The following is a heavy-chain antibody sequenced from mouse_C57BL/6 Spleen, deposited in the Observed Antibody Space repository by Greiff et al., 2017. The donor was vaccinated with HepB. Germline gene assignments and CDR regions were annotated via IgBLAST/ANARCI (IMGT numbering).Heavy chain of an antibody. J-gene: IGHJ2*01. D-gene: IGHD4-1*01. CDR3: AREGALTGIFDY. CDR1: GYSITSGYD. V-gene: IGHV3-1*01. Sequence: VQLQQSGPGMVKPSQSLSLTCTVTGYSITSGYDWHWIRHFPGNKLEWMGYISYSGSTNYNPSLKSRISITHDTSKNHFFLKLNSVTTEDTATYYCAREGALTGIFDYWGQGTTLTVSS. CDR2: ISYSGST.